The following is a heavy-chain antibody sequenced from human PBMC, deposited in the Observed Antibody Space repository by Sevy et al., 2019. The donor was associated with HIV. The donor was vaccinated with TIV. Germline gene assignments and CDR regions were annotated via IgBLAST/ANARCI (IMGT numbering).Heavy chain of an antibody. D-gene: IGHD6-13*01. CDR2: ISWDGGST. CDR1: GFTFDDYT. Sequence: GGSLRLSCAASGFTFDDYTMHWVRQAPGKGLEWVSLISWDGGSTYYADSVKARFTISRDNSKNSLYLQMNSLRTEDTALYYCAKDIGIAAAGTGWFDPWGQGTLVTVSS. V-gene: IGHV3-43*01. CDR3: AKDIGIAAAGTGWFDP. J-gene: IGHJ5*02.